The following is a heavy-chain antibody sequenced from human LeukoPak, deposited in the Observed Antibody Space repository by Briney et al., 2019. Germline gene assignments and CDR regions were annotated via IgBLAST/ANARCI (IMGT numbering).Heavy chain of an antibody. CDR1: GYTFTSYG. D-gene: IGHD3-9*01. CDR2: ISAYNGNT. J-gene: IGHJ4*02. CDR3: ARRGLRYFDWAQTPFDY. Sequence: ASVKVSCKAPGYTFTSYGISWVRQAPGQGLEWMGWISAYNGNTNYAQKLQGRVTMTTDTSTSTAYMELRSLRSDDTAVYYCARRGLRYFDWAQTPFDYWGQGTLVTVSS. V-gene: IGHV1-18*01.